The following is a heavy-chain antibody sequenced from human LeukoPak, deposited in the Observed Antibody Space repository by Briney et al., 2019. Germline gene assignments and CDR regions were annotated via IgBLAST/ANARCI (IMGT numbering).Heavy chain of an antibody. CDR3: ARGLVWAAAGFYYFDY. J-gene: IGHJ4*02. CDR1: GGSISSSSYY. V-gene: IGHV4-39*07. Sequence: SETLSLTCTVSGGSISSSSYYWGWIRQPPGKGLEWIGSIYYSGSTYYNPSLKSRVTISVDTSKNQFSLKLSSVTAADTAVYYCARGLVWAAAGFYYFDYWGQGTLVTVSS. D-gene: IGHD6-13*01. CDR2: IYYSGST.